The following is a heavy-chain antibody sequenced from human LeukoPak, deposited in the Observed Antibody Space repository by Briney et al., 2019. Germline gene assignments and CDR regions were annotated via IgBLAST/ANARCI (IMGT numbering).Heavy chain of an antibody. D-gene: IGHD6-6*01. CDR1: GYTFTGYY. V-gene: IGHV1-2*02. J-gene: IGHJ5*02. Sequence: ASVKVSCKASGYTFTGYYMHWVRQAPGQGLEWMGWINPNSGGTNYAQKFQGRVTMTRDTSISTAYMELSRLRSDDTAVYCCAVYSSSSLGNWFDPWGQGTLVTVSS. CDR2: INPNSGGT. CDR3: AVYSSSSLGNWFDP.